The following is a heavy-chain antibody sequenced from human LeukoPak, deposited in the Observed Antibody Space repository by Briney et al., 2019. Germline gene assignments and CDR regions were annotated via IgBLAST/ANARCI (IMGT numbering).Heavy chain of an antibody. Sequence: SQTLSLTCAISGDSVSSNSVAWSWIRQSPSRGLEWLGRTYYRSKWYNDYAESVKSRIIINSDTSKNQFSLKLSSVTAADTAVYYCARGHYDFWSGQKGNWFDPWGQGTLVTVSS. CDR1: GDSVSSNSVA. D-gene: IGHD3-3*01. J-gene: IGHJ5*02. CDR3: ARGHYDFWSGQKGNWFDP. CDR2: TYYRSKWYN. V-gene: IGHV6-1*01.